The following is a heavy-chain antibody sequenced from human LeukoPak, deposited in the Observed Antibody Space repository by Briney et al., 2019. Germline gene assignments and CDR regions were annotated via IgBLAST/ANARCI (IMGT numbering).Heavy chain of an antibody. Sequence: ASVKVSCKASGYTFTSYGISWVRQAPGQGLEWMGWISAYNGNTNYAQKLQGRVTMTTDTSTSTAYMELRSLGSDDTAVYYCARDATIAVAGFVDYWGQGTLVTVSS. V-gene: IGHV1-18*01. CDR3: ARDATIAVAGFVDY. J-gene: IGHJ4*02. CDR1: GYTFTSYG. CDR2: ISAYNGNT. D-gene: IGHD6-19*01.